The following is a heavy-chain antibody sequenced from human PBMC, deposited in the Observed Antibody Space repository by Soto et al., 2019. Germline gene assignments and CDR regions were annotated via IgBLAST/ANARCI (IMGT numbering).Heavy chain of an antibody. D-gene: IGHD3-9*01. V-gene: IGHV1-69*01. J-gene: IGHJ4*02. CDR1: GGTFDHAA. CDR2: INPMFNST. Sequence: QVQLVQSGAEVKKPGSSVKVSCEAPGGTFDHAAITWVRQAPGQGLEWVGGINPMFNSTRYAQKFQGRVTITADAVTSTAFMELRGLASDDTAVYYCARQIFAADYWGQGTLLVVSS. CDR3: ARQIFAADY.